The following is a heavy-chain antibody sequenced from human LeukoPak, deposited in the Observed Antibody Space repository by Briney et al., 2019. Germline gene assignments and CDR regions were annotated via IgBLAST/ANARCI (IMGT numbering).Heavy chain of an antibody. Sequence: PGGSLRLSCSASGFGFSSYEMNWVRQAPGKGLEWVSYISGSGSTIYYSDSVKGRFTISRDNAKNSLYLQMNSLRDADTAVYYAVGQYGFDIWGQGTMVTVSS. J-gene: IGHJ3*02. CDR2: ISGSGSTI. CDR1: GFGFSSYE. V-gene: IGHV3-48*03. CDR3: VGQYGFDI.